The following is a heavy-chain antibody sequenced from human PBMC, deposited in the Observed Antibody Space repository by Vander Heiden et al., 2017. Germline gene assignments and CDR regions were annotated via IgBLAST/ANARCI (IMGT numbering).Heavy chain of an antibody. V-gene: IGHV3-30*01. D-gene: IGHD3-3*01. CDR2: ISFDGSNK. Sequence: QVQLVESGGGVVQPGRSLRLSCAASGLPFSTYAMHWVRQAPGKRLEWVAVISFDGSNKYYADSVKGRFTISRDNSKNTLYLQMNSLRAEDTAVYYCARDIFGLGATSNWFDPWGQGTLVTVSS. CDR1: GLPFSTYA. J-gene: IGHJ5*02. CDR3: ARDIFGLGATSNWFDP.